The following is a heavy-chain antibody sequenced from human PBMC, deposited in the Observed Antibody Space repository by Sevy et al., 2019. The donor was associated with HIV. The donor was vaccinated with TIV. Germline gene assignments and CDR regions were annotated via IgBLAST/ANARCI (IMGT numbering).Heavy chain of an antibody. J-gene: IGHJ4*02. V-gene: IGHV3-15*07. Sequence: GGSLRLSCAGSGFTSSNAWMNWVRQAPGKGLEWVGRIISISDGGTADYAAPVKGRFTISRHDSKNTLYLQMNSLKTEDTAVYFCTTEQGYCSGYNRSDFDNWGQGTLVTVSS. CDR2: IISISDGGTA. D-gene: IGHD2-15*01. CDR3: TTEQGYCSGYNRSDFDN. CDR1: GFTSSNAW.